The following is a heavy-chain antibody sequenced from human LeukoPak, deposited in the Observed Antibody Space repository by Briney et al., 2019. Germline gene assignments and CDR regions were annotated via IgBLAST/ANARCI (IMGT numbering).Heavy chain of an antibody. CDR2: ISGSGGST. D-gene: IGHD3-10*02. V-gene: IGHV3-23*01. Sequence: GGSLRLPCAASGFTFSSYAMSWVRQAPGKGLEWVSTISGSGGSTYYADSVKGRFTISRDNAKNSLYLQMNSLRAEDTAVYYCAELGITMIGGVWGKGTTVTISS. CDR3: AELGITMIGGV. J-gene: IGHJ6*04. CDR1: GFTFSSYA.